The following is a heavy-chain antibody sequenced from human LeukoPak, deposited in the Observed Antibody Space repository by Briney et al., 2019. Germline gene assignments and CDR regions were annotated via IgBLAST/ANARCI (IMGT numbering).Heavy chain of an antibody. V-gene: IGHV3-30*18. Sequence: GGSLRLSCAASGSAFSSYGMHWVRQAPGKGLDWVAVISNDGSKKYYADSVKGRFTISRDNSKNTLSLQVSSLRTEDTAVYYGAKDRYSNAFDYSDSWGQGTLVTVSS. CDR1: GSAFSSYG. CDR3: AKDRYSNAFDYSDS. J-gene: IGHJ4*02. D-gene: IGHD5-18*01. CDR2: ISNDGSKK.